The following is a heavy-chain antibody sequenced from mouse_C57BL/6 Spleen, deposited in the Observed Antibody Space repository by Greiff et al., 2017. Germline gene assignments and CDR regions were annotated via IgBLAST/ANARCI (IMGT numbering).Heavy chain of an antibody. CDR2: ISYDGSN. J-gene: IGHJ2*01. CDR1: GYSITSGYY. CDR3: ARGDVGDY. Sequence: DVKLQESGPGLVKPSQSLSLTCSVTGYSITSGYYWNWIRQFPGNKLEWMGYISYDGSNNYNPSLKNRISITRDTSKNQFFLKLNSVTTEDTATYYCARGDVGDYWGQGTTLTVSS. V-gene: IGHV3-6*01. D-gene: IGHD3-3*01.